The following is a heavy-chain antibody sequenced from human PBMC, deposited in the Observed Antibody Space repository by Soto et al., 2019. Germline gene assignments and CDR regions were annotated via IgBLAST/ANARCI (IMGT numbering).Heavy chain of an antibody. CDR1: GFTFNTYA. CDR3: VREGYSSHYSIKSFAP. Sequence: GGSLRLSCTGSGFTFNTYALHWVRQAPGKGLEWVAVISSDGRNKNYAASVKGRFTISRENSKNTMSLEMDSLQPGDTAIYYCVREGYSSHYSIKSFAPWGQGTQVTVSS. J-gene: IGHJ5*02. V-gene: IGHV3-30*04. CDR2: ISSDGRNK. D-gene: IGHD3-22*01.